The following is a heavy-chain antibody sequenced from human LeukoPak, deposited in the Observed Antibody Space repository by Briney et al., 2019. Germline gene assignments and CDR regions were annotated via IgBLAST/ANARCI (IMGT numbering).Heavy chain of an antibody. CDR1: GYTFTGYY. CDR2: INPNSGGT. J-gene: IGHJ3*02. CDR3: ARVREWELNDAFDI. D-gene: IGHD1-26*01. V-gene: IGHV1-2*02. Sequence: ASVKVSCKASGYTFTGYYMHWVRQAPGQGLEWMGWINPNSGGTNYAQKFQGRVTMTRDTSISTAYMELSRLRSDDTAVYYCARVREWELNDAFDIWGQGTMVTVSS.